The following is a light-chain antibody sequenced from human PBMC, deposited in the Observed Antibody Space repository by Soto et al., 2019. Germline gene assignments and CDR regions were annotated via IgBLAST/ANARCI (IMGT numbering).Light chain of an antibody. CDR2: GAS. CDR3: QHFVNSLTWT. Sequence: DIVLTQSPGTLSLSPGERATLSCRARQSVSSTYLIWYQQKPGQPPRLLIYGASSRDTGVPDRFSGGGSGTDFTLTISSLEPEDFAVYYCQHFVNSLTWTFGQGTKVEIK. CDR1: QSVSSTY. J-gene: IGKJ1*01. V-gene: IGKV3-20*01.